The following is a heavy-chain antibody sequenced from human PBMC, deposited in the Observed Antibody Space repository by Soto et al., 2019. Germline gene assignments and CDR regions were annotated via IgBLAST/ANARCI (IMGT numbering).Heavy chain of an antibody. CDR3: ARDLRLDY. Sequence: QVQLQESGPGLVKPSDTLSLTCTVSGGSISSGGYYWNWIRQYPGKGLEWIAYIYQSGTPYYNPSLKSRATISIDRSKNQFSLMLDSVTAADTAVYYCARDLRLDYWGPGTLVTVSP. D-gene: IGHD2-21*02. CDR1: GGSISSGGYY. CDR2: IYQSGTP. V-gene: IGHV4-31*03. J-gene: IGHJ4*02.